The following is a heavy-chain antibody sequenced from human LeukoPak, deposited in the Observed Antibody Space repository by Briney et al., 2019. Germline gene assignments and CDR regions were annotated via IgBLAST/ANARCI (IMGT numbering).Heavy chain of an antibody. CDR3: ARHDPVGYYQHGMDV. CDR2: IYYTGAT. V-gene: IGHV4-59*08. D-gene: IGHD2-15*01. Sequence: PSETLSLTCTVSGGTITDYFLSCVRQPPGQGLEFIGYIYYTGATLYNPSLKSRVTMSVDTSKNQFSLKLSSVTAADTAVYYCARHDPVGYYQHGMDVWGQGTTVTVSS. J-gene: IGHJ6*02. CDR1: GGTITDYF.